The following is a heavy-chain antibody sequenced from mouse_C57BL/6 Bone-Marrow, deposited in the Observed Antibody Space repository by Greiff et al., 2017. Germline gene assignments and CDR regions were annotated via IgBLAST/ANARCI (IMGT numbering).Heavy chain of an antibody. CDR3: TTTEVATRDAMDD. CDR2: IHPNSGST. D-gene: IGHD1-1*01. J-gene: IGHJ4*01. CDR1: GYTFTSYW. V-gene: IGHV1-64*01. Sequence: VQLQQPGAELVKPGASVKLSCKASGYTFTSYWMHWVKQRPGQGLEWIGMIHPNSGSTNYNEKFKSKATLTVDKSSSTAYMQLSSLTSEDSAVXYGTTTEVATRDAMDDWGQGTSVTVSS.